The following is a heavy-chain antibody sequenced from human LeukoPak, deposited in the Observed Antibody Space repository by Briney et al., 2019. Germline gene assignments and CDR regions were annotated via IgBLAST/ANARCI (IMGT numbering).Heavy chain of an antibody. Sequence: GGSLRLSCAASGISFRSYGMHWVRQAPGKGLEWVSAISPSSGTFYADSVKGRFTISRDNSKNTLYLQMNSLRAEDTAVYYCARPQSSSGYYWPFDDWGQGTLVTVSS. CDR1: GISFRSYG. J-gene: IGHJ4*02. CDR2: ISPSSGT. V-gene: IGHV3-23*01. CDR3: ARPQSSSGYYWPFDD. D-gene: IGHD3-22*01.